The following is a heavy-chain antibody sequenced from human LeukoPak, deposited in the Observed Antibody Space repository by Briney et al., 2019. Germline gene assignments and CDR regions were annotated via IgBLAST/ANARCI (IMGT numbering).Heavy chain of an antibody. D-gene: IGHD5-18*01. Sequence: SETLSLTCTVSGGSISSSYWSWIRQPAGKGLEWIGRVYTSGSTNYNPSLNSRVTMSLDTSKNQFSLKVTSVTAADTAVYYCARSVDTEMGYYFDYWGQGNLVTVSS. J-gene: IGHJ4*02. CDR3: ARSVDTEMGYYFDY. CDR2: VYTSGST. V-gene: IGHV4-4*07. CDR1: GGSISSSY.